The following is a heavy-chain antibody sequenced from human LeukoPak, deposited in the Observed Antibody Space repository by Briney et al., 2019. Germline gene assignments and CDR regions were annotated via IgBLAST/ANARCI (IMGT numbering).Heavy chain of an antibody. Sequence: ASVKVSCKASGYTFNNYNMHWVRQAPGQGLEWMGRIIPILGIANYAQKFQGRVTITADKSTSTAYMELSSLRSEDTAVYYCARDMMIVVVTTGGWFDPWGQGTLVTVSS. V-gene: IGHV1-69*04. D-gene: IGHD3-22*01. CDR2: IIPILGIA. J-gene: IGHJ5*02. CDR3: ARDMMIVVVTTGGWFDP. CDR1: GYTFNNYN.